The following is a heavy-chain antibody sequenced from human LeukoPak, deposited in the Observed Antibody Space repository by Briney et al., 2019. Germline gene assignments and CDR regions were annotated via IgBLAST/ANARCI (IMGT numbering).Heavy chain of an antibody. Sequence: GGSLRLSCAASGFTFSSSYISWVRQAPGKGLEWVSVIYAGDSTYYADSVKGRFIISRDNSKNTVYLQMDSLRAEDTAVYYCARSYTHYDFWRGYTYQNYFDPWGQGTLVTVSS. V-gene: IGHV3-53*01. CDR1: GFTFSSSY. CDR3: ARSYTHYDFWRGYTYQNYFDP. D-gene: IGHD3-3*01. CDR2: IYAGDST. J-gene: IGHJ5*02.